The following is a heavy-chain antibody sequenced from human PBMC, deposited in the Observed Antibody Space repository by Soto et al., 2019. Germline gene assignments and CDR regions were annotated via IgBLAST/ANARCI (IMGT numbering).Heavy chain of an antibody. J-gene: IGHJ4*02. CDR1: GFTFDDYA. CDR3: ANLPLYGSGFDC. D-gene: IGHD3-10*01. Sequence: EVQLVESGGGLVQPGRSLRLSCAASGFTFDDYAIHWVRQAPGKGREWVSGINWNGDATGYADSVKGRFTISRDNAKNSLYLQMNSLTTEDTAVYYCANLPLYGSGFDCWGQGTLVTVSS. CDR2: INWNGDAT. V-gene: IGHV3-9*01.